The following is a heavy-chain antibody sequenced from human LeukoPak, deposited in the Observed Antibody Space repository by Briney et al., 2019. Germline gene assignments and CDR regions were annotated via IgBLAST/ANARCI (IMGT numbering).Heavy chain of an antibody. CDR1: GFTFSSYW. CDR3: ARDSSSWYPNWFDP. CDR2: INPDGSQK. Sequence: GGSLRLSCATSGFTFSSYWMDWVRQAPGKGLEWVAKINPDGSQKYYVDSVKGRFTISRDNAKNSLYLEITSLRAEDTAVYYCARDSSSWYPNWFDPWGQGTLVTVSS. V-gene: IGHV3-7*03. J-gene: IGHJ5*02. D-gene: IGHD6-13*01.